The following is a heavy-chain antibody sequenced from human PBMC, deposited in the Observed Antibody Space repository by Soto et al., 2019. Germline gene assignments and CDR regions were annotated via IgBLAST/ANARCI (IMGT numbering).Heavy chain of an antibody. CDR3: TTDPVTMIVVVPSSG. D-gene: IGHD3-22*01. V-gene: IGHV4-30-2*01. CDR1: GCSISSGGYS. Sequence: SETLSLTCAFSGCSISSGGYSWSWIRQPPGKGLEWIGYIYHSGSTYYNPSLKSRVTISVDRSKNQFSLKLSSVTAADTAVYYCTTDPVTMIVVVPSSGWGQGTLVTVSS. J-gene: IGHJ4*02. CDR2: IYHSGST.